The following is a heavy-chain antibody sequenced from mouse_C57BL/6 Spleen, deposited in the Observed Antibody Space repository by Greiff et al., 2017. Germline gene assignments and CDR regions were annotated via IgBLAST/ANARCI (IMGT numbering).Heavy chain of an antibody. CDR2: IDPSDSET. J-gene: IGHJ2*01. V-gene: IGHV1-52*01. D-gene: IGHD1-1*01. CDR1: GYTFTSYW. Sequence: QVQLQQPGAELVRPGSSVKLSCKASGYTFTSYWMHWVKQRPIQGLEWIGNIDPSDSETHYNQKFKDKATLTVDKSSSTAYMQLSSLTSEDSAVYYCARSGHYYGSSYYFDYWGQGTTLTVSS. CDR3: ARSGHYYGSSYYFDY.